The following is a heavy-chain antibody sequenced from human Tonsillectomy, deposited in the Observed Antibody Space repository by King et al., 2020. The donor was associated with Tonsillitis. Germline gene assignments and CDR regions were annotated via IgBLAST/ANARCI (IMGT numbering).Heavy chain of an antibody. CDR1: GGSFSGYY. V-gene: IGHV4-34*01. Sequence: VQLQQWGAGLLKPSETLSLTCAVYGGSFSGYYWSWIRQPPGKGLEWIGEINHSGSTNYNPSLKSRVTISVDTSKNQFSLKLSSVTAADTAVYYCARGQFFYSGSYWFDYWGQGTLVTVSS. CDR2: INHSGST. D-gene: IGHD1-26*01. J-gene: IGHJ4*02. CDR3: ARGQFFYSGSYWFDY.